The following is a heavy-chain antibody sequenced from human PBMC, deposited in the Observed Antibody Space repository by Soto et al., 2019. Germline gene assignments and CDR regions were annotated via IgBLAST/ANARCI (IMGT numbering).Heavy chain of an antibody. V-gene: IGHV4-4*02. CDR2: ISHSGST. D-gene: IGHD3-3*02. J-gene: IGHJ4*02. CDR3: AARHFWSRPWTDRRLDY. CDR1: GDSINGSHW. Sequence: SETLSLTCAVSGDSINGSHWWNWVRQPPERGLEWIGQISHSGSTNYNPSLTSRVTISVDKSKNHFSLKLTSVTAADTAVYYCAARHFWSRPWTDRRLDYWGQGTLVTVSS.